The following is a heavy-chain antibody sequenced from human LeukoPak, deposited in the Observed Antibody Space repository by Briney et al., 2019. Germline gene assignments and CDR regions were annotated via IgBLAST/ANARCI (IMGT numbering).Heavy chain of an antibody. CDR3: ARAFGGQDWYFDL. Sequence: GGSLRLSCVASGFTVNSNYMFWVRQAPVKGLEWVSVIYSGGSTYYADSVKGRFTISRDNSKNTVYLQMNSLRVEDTAVYYCARAFGGQDWYFDLWGRGTLVTVSS. D-gene: IGHD4-23*01. CDR1: GFTVNSNY. V-gene: IGHV3-66*01. J-gene: IGHJ2*01. CDR2: IYSGGST.